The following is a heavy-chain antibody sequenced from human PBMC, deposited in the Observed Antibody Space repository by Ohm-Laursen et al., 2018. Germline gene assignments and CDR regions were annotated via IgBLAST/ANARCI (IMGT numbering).Heavy chain of an antibody. Sequence: TQTLTLTSTFSGLSLSSRGMCVSWIRQPPGRALEWLGRIYWNDNKYFNTSLKTRPTIAKDTSKNQVVLTMSNMDPVDTATYYCAHRSSSYYYAMDVWGQGTTVTVSS. J-gene: IGHJ6*02. CDR1: GLSLSSRGMC. D-gene: IGHD3-16*01. CDR2: IYWNDNK. V-gene: IGHV2-70*12. CDR3: AHRSSSYYYAMDV.